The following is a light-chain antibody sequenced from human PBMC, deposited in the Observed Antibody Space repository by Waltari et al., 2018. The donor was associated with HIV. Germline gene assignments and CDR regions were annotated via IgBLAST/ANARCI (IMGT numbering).Light chain of an antibody. V-gene: IGLV1-40*01. Sequence: QSVLTQPPSVSGAPGQRVTISCTGSRSNIGAGYDLPWYQQLPGTAPKLLIYGDSNRPSGVPDRFSGSKSGTSASLAITGLQAEDEADYYCQSYDISLSGVVFGGGTKLTVL. CDR1: RSNIGAGYD. J-gene: IGLJ2*01. CDR2: GDS. CDR3: QSYDISLSGVV.